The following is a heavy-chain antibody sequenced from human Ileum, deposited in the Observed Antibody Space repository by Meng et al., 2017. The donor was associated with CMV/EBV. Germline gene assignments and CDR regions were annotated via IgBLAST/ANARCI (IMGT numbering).Heavy chain of an antibody. CDR3: ARSAAAPGDS. J-gene: IGHJ5*01. CDR1: GFTFSSYE. D-gene: IGHD2-15*01. Sequence: GGSLRPSCAASGFTFSSYEMNWVRQAPGKGLEWVGNIDQDGRVKFYGDSVKGRFTISRDNAKNSLYLQMDSLRVEDTAIYYCARSAAAPGDSWGQGTLVTVSS. CDR2: IDQDGRVK. V-gene: IGHV3-7*01.